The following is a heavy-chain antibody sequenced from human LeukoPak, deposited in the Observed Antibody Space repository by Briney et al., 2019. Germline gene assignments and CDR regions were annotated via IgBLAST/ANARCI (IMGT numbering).Heavy chain of an antibody. V-gene: IGHV4-59*01. D-gene: IGHD6-13*01. CDR2: IYTSGST. CDR1: GGSISSYY. Sequence: NPSETLSLTCTVSGGSISSYYWSWIRQPPGKGLEWIGYIYTSGSTNYNPSLKSRVTISLDTSKNQVSLKLSSVTAADTAVYYCAREGADSSSWLGRPTHYGLDVWGQGTTVTVSS. CDR3: AREGADSSSWLGRPTHYGLDV. J-gene: IGHJ6*02.